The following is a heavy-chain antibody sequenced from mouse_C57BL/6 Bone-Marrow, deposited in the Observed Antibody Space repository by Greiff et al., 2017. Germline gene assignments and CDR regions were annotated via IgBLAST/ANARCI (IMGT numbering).Heavy chain of an antibody. CDR2: IYPRSGNT. Sequence: VQLQQSGAELARPGASVKLSCKASGYTFTSYGISWVKQRTGQGLEWIGEIYPRSGNTYYNEKFKGKATLTADKSSSTAYMELRSLTSEDSAVYVCAWYYDYDERVGYAMDYWGQGTSVTVSS. V-gene: IGHV1-81*01. CDR3: AWYYDYDERVGYAMDY. CDR1: GYTFTSYG. J-gene: IGHJ4*01. D-gene: IGHD2-4*01.